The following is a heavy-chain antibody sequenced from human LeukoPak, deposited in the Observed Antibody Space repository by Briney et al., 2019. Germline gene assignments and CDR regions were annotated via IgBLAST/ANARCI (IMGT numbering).Heavy chain of an antibody. J-gene: IGHJ6*02. V-gene: IGHV1-69*04. Sequence: SVKVSCKTSGGTFSSSAITWVRQAPGQGLEWMGRIIPVLNITNYAQKFQGRVTITADTSTSTAYMELSSLRSEETAVYYCARDQGLTAPPPYGLDVWGQGTTVTVSS. CDR2: IIPVLNIT. CDR3: ARDQGLTAPPPYGLDV. D-gene: IGHD5-18*01. CDR1: GGTFSSSA.